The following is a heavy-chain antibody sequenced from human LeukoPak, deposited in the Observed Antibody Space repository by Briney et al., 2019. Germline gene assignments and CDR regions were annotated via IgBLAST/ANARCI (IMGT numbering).Heavy chain of an antibody. D-gene: IGHD3/OR15-3a*01. Sequence: TGGSLRLSCTASGYTFRSYYMHWVRQVPGKGPVWVSRINPDGSSPIFADSVKGRFTISRDNAKNTLYLQMSSLRADDTALYYCARAGTGRGCIDFWGQGTLVTVSS. J-gene: IGHJ4*02. CDR3: ARAGTGRGCIDF. CDR1: GYTFRSYY. CDR2: INPDGSSP. V-gene: IGHV3-74*01.